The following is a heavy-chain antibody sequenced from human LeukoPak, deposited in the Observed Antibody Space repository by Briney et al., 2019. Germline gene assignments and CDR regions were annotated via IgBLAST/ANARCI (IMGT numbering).Heavy chain of an antibody. CDR2: IIPISVTA. Sequence: ASVKVSCKASGGTFSSYVISWVRQAPGQGLEWMGRIIPISVTANYAQKFQGRVTITTDESTSTAYMELSSLRSEDTAVYYCAEEAGDGYNYKGYFDYWGQGTLVTVSS. D-gene: IGHD5-24*01. V-gene: IGHV1-69*05. J-gene: IGHJ4*02. CDR3: AEEAGDGYNYKGYFDY. CDR1: GGTFSSYV.